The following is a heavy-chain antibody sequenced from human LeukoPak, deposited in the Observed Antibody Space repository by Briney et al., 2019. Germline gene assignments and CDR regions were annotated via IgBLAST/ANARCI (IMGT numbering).Heavy chain of an antibody. CDR1: GYTLTELS. V-gene: IGHV1-24*01. D-gene: IGHD1-14*01. CDR3: TREPLRTEHIDY. J-gene: IGHJ4*02. CDR2: FDPEDGET. Sequence: ASVKVSCKVSGYTLTELSMHWVRQAPGEGLEWMGGFDPEDGETIYAQKFQGRVTMTEDTSTDTAYMELSSLRSEDTAVYYCTREPLRTEHIDYWGQGTLVTVSS.